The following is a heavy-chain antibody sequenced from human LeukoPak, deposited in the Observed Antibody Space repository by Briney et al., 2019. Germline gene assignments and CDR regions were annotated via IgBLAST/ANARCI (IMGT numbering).Heavy chain of an antibody. Sequence: SVKVSCKASGGTFSSYAISWVRQAPGQGLEWMGRIIPIFGIANYAQKFQGRVTITADKSTSTAYMELSSLRSEDTAVYYCARKADIVVVPAAIRRGYYFDYWGQGTLVTVSS. CDR2: IIPIFGIA. J-gene: IGHJ4*02. CDR1: GGTFSSYA. CDR3: ARKADIVVVPAAIRRGYYFDY. D-gene: IGHD2-2*01. V-gene: IGHV1-69*04.